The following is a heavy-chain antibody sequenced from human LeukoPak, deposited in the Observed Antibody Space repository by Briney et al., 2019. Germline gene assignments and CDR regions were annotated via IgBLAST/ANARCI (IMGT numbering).Heavy chain of an antibody. CDR2: INSDGSTI. CDR3: ARALVGASDY. V-gene: IGHV3-74*01. J-gene: IGHJ4*02. D-gene: IGHD1-26*01. Sequence: GGSLRLSCVASGFSFSSNLMHWVRQAPGKGLVWVSRINSDGSTINYAASVKGRFTISRDNAKNTLFLQMNSLRVEDTAVYYCARALVGASDYWGQGTVVTVSS. CDR1: GFSFSSNL.